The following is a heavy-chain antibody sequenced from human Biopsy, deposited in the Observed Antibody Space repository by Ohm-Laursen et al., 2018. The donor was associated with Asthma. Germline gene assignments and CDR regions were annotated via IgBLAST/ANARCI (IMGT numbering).Heavy chain of an antibody. Sequence: SLRLSCAAPGFTFGDYWMSWVRQVPGKGLEWVANIKHDGSEKNHVDSLKGRFTISRDNAKNSLYLQMNSLRAKDTAVYYCARAYGGSFFSGSFDIWGQGTMVTVSS. CDR1: GFTFGDYW. CDR2: IKHDGSEK. D-gene: IGHD4-23*01. CDR3: ARAYGGSFFSGSFDI. V-gene: IGHV3-7*03. J-gene: IGHJ3*02.